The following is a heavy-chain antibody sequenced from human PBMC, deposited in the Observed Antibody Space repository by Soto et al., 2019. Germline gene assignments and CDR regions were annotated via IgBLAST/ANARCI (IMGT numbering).Heavy chain of an antibody. J-gene: IGHJ6*02. CDR3: AGFGHYYGSGSYFYYGMDV. D-gene: IGHD3-10*01. CDR1: GDSVSSNNAA. CDR2: TYYRSKWYN. Sequence: PSQTLSLTCAISGDSVSSNNAAWNWIRQSPSRGLEWLGGTYYRSKWYNDYAVSVKSRITINPDTSKNQFSLQLNSVTPEDTAVYYCAGFGHYYGSGSYFYYGMDVWGQGTTVTVSS. V-gene: IGHV6-1*01.